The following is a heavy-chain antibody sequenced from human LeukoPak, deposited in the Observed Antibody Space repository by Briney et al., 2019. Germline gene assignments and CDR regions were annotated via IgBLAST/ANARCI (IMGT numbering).Heavy chain of an antibody. V-gene: IGHV1-18*01. CDR3: ARVDEDGFDY. Sequence: GASVKVSCKGSGYTFSSYGISWVRQAPGQGLEWMGWISTYNGNTNYAQKLQGRVTMTTDTSTSTAYMELRSLRSDDTAVYYRARVDEDGFDYWGQGTLVTVSS. J-gene: IGHJ4*02. CDR2: ISTYNGNT. CDR1: GYTFSSYG.